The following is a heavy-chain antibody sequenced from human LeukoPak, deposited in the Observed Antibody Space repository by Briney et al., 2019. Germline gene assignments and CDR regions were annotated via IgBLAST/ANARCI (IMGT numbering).Heavy chain of an antibody. CDR3: ASSYAHPLDY. D-gene: IGHD2-2*01. Sequence: SETQSLTCAVYGGSFSGYYWSWIRQPPGKGLEWIGEINHSGSTNYNPSLKSRVTISVDTSKNQFSLKLSSVTAADTAVYYCASSYAHPLDYWGQGTLVTVSS. CDR1: GGSFSGYY. V-gene: IGHV4-34*01. CDR2: INHSGST. J-gene: IGHJ4*02.